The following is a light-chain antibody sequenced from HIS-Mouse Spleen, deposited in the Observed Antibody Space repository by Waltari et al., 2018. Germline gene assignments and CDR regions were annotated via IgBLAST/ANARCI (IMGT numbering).Light chain of an antibody. CDR3: QQSYSTPRK. CDR2: AAS. CDR1: QSISSY. J-gene: IGKJ1*01. V-gene: IGKV1-39*01. Sequence: DIQMTQSPSSRSASVGDRVTITCRASQSISSYLNWYQQKPGKAPKLLIYAASSLQSGVPSRFSGSGSGTDFTLTISSLQPEDFATYYCQQSYSTPRKFGQGTKVEIK.